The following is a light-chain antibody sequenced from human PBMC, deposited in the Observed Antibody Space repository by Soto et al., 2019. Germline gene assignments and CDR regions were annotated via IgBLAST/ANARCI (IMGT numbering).Light chain of an antibody. J-gene: IGKJ1*01. Sequence: EIVLTQSPGTLSLSPGERATLSCRASQTISKSYIAWYQQKSGQAPRVLVYAASSRAAGIPDRFSGSGSGTDFTLIISRLEHEDFGEYYFLQDSLSPWTFGQGTKVEIK. V-gene: IGKV3-20*01. CDR1: QTISKSY. CDR2: AAS. CDR3: LQDSLSPWT.